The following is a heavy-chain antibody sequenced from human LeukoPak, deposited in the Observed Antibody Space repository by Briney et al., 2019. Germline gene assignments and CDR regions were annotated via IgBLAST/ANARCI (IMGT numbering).Heavy chain of an antibody. CDR2: IYHSGST. V-gene: IGHV4-30-2*01. CDR1: GGSISSGGYS. Sequence: SQTLSLTCAVSGGSISSGGYSWSWLRQPPGKGLEWIGYIYHSGSTYYNPSLKSRVTISVDRSKNQFSLKLSSVTAADTAVYYCARVYSYGKYNWFDPWGQGTLVTVSS. D-gene: IGHD5-18*01. J-gene: IGHJ5*02. CDR3: ARVYSYGKYNWFDP.